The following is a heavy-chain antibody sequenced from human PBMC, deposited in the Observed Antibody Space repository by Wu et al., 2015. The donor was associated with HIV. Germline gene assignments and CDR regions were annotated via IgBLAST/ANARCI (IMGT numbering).Heavy chain of an antibody. CDR1: GFNFLNYY. J-gene: IGHJ4*02. D-gene: IGHD3-16*02. CDR2: IDPRTGRA. Sequence: QGQLVSSGAEVREPGASVMVSCKAAGFNFLNYYIHWVRQAPGQGLEWVGWIDPRTGRAQYARRLEGRVSITRDTALSTIYLELSGLTSDDTALYFCAANVVLWGPGTEWSLSPQ. V-gene: IGHV1-2*02. CDR3: AANVVL.